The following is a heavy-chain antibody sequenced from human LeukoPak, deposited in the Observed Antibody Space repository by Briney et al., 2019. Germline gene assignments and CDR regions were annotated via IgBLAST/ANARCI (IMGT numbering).Heavy chain of an antibody. Sequence: GGSLRLSCAGSGFILSDYGMHWVRQVPGKGLVWVSRMNSDESIISYADSVKGRFTISRDSAKNTLYLQMNSLRAEDTAVYYCARDLRGWYGEFSVDYWGQGMLVTVSS. CDR2: MNSDESII. J-gene: IGHJ4*02. CDR1: GFILSDYG. V-gene: IGHV3-74*01. D-gene: IGHD3-10*01. CDR3: ARDLRGWYGEFSVDY.